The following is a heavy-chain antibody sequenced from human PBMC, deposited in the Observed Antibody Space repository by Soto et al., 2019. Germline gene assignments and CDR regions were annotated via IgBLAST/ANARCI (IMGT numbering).Heavy chain of an antibody. CDR3: ARGTEIYDYIWGSYRSNWFDP. CDR1: GGSFSDYY. J-gene: IGHJ5*02. Sequence: PSETLSLTCAVYGGSFSDYYWSWIRQPPEKRLEWIGEINHSGSTNYNPSLKSRVTISVDTSKNQYSLKLSSVTAADTAVDYCARGTEIYDYIWGSYRSNWFDPWGQGTLVTVSS. V-gene: IGHV4-34*01. CDR2: INHSGST. D-gene: IGHD3-16*02.